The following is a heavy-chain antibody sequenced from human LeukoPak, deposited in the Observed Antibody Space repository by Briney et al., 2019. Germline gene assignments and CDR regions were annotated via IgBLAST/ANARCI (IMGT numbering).Heavy chain of an antibody. CDR2: ISGSGGST. D-gene: IGHD3-10*01. CDR1: GFTFSNYG. V-gene: IGHV3-23*01. J-gene: IGHJ4*02. CDR3: ARSLITMVRGVIGGDYFDY. Sequence: PGGTLRLSCAASGFTFSNYGMTWVRQAPGKGLEWVSGISGSGGSTYYADSVKGRFTISRDNSKNTLYLQMDSLRAEDTAVYYCARSLITMVRGVIGGDYFDYWGQGTLVTVSS.